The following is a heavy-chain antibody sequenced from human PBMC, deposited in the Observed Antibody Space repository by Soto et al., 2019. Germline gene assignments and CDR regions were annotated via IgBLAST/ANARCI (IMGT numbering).Heavy chain of an antibody. Sequence: GESLKISCKGSGYSFTTYWITWVRQVPGKGLEWMGRIDPSDSYANYSPSFQGHVTMPAEKSISTGYRQWSSLKASDSAKFYCGRVRVDKAEGWFDPWGQGTLVTVS. J-gene: IGHJ5*02. V-gene: IGHV5-10-1*01. CDR2: IDPSDSYA. CDR1: GYSFTTYW. CDR3: GRVRVDKAEGWFDP. D-gene: IGHD5-12*01.